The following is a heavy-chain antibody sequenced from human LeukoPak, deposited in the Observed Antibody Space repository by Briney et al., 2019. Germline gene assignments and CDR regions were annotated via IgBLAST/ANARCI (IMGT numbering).Heavy chain of an antibody. CDR2: IKQDGSEK. Sequence: PGGSLRLSCAASGFTFSSYWMSWVRQAPGKGLEWVANIKQDGSEKYYVDSVKGRFTISRDNAKNSLYLQMNSLRTEDTALYYCAKAVAVVPASFDYWGQGTLVTVSS. V-gene: IGHV3-7*03. D-gene: IGHD2-2*01. CDR3: AKAVAVVPASFDY. J-gene: IGHJ4*02. CDR1: GFTFSSYW.